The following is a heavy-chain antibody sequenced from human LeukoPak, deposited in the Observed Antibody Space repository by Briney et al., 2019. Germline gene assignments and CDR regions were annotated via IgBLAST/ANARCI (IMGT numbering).Heavy chain of an antibody. V-gene: IGHV5-51*01. D-gene: IGHD5-24*01. CDR3: ARLTTASRDGYNYFDY. CDR2: IYPGHSDT. J-gene: IGHJ4*02. Sequence: GESLKISCKGSGYSFTSYWIGWVRQMPGKGLEWTGIIYPGHSDTRYSPSFQGQVTTSADTSISTAYRQWTSLKASDTAMYYCARLTTASRDGYNYFDYWGQGPLVTVSS. CDR1: GYSFTSYW.